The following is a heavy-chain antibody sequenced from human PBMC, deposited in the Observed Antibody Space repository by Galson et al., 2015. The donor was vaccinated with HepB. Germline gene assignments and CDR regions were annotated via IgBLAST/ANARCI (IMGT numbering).Heavy chain of an antibody. J-gene: IGHJ5*02. CDR3: AKRSRGWFGAGWFDP. CDR2: ISGSGGNT. Sequence: SLRLSCAASGFTFTNYDMNWVRQAPGKGLEWVSGISGSGGNTYYADSVRGRFTISRDNSKNTLYLQMNSLRVNDTAVYYCAKRSRGWFGAGWFDPWGQGTQVTVSS. CDR1: GFTFTNYD. D-gene: IGHD3-10*01. V-gene: IGHV3-23*01.